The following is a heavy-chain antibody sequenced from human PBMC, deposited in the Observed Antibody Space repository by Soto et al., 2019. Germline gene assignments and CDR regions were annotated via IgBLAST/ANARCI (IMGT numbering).Heavy chain of an antibody. CDR1: GGSISSYY. Sequence: SETLSLTCTVSGGSISSYYWSWIRQPPGKGLEWIGYIYYSGSTNYNPSLKSRVTISVDTSKNQFSLKLSSVTAADTAVYYCARVPAAAGTGVFDYWGQGTLVTVSS. D-gene: IGHD6-13*01. V-gene: IGHV4-59*01. CDR2: IYYSGST. CDR3: ARVPAAAGTGVFDY. J-gene: IGHJ4*02.